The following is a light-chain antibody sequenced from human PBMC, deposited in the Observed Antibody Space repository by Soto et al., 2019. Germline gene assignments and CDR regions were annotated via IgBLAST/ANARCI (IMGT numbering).Light chain of an antibody. CDR2: KSS. J-gene: IGKJ1*01. CDR3: QQYSTYTPRT. V-gene: IGKV1-5*03. CDR1: QSICIW. Sequence: DIQMTQSPSALSASVGDRVTITCRASQSICIWLAWYQQKPEKAPKILICKSSSLESGVPSRFSGSGSGTEFTLTISSLKPDDFATYYCQQYSTYTPRTFGQGTKVDIK.